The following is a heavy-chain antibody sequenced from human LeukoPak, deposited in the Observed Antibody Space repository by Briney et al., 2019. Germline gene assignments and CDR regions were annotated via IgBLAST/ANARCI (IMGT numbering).Heavy chain of an antibody. Sequence: GGSLRLSCAASGFTFNSYAMSWVRQAPWERLQWVSGISDSGGNTYYADSVRGRFTISRDNSKNTLYLQMNSLRAEDRAVYYCAREESSSGSNWFDPWGQGTLVTVSS. D-gene: IGHD6-19*01. V-gene: IGHV3-23*01. CDR2: ISDSGGNT. CDR3: AREESSSGSNWFDP. J-gene: IGHJ5*02. CDR1: GFTFNSYA.